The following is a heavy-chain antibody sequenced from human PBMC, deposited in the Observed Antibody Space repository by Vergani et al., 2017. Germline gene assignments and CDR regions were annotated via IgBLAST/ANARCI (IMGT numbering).Heavy chain of an antibody. J-gene: IGHJ4*02. D-gene: IGHD2-2*01. CDR1: GYTFTGYY. CDR3: ARVSRSVVPAATFDY. CDR2: INPNSGGT. Sequence: QVQLVQSGAEVKKPGASVKVSCKASGYTFTGYYMHWVRQAPGQGLEWMGWINPNSGGTNYAQKFQGRVTMTRDTSISTAYMELSRLRSDDTAVYYCARVSRSVVPAATFDYWGQGTLVTVSS. V-gene: IGHV1-2*02.